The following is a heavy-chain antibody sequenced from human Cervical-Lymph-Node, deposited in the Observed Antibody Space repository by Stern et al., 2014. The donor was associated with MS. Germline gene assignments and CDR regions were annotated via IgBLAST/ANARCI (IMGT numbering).Heavy chain of an antibody. V-gene: IGHV1-69*01. D-gene: IGHD3-3*01. CDR2: IIPIFGTA. Sequence: VQLVESGAEVKKPGSSVKVSCKASGGTFSSYAISWVRQAPGQGLEWMGGIIPIFGTANDAQKFQGRVTITADESTSTAYMELSSLRSEDTAVYYCARDRTIFGVVTSYGMDVWGQGTTVTVSS. CDR3: ARDRTIFGVVTSYGMDV. CDR1: GGTFSSYA. J-gene: IGHJ6*02.